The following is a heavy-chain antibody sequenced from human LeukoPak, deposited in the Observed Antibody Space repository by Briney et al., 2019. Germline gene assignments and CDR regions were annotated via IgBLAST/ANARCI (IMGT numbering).Heavy chain of an antibody. J-gene: IGHJ6*03. CDR1: GYTFTSYD. V-gene: IGHV1-8*01. CDR2: MNPNSGNT. Sequence: GASVKVSCKASGYTFTSYDINWVRQATGQGLEWMGWMNPNSGNTGYAQKLQGRVTMTRNTSISTAYMELSSLRSEDTAVYYCARGRSSSWGYYYYYMDVWGKGTTVTVSS. CDR3: ARGRSSSWGYYYYYMDV. D-gene: IGHD6-13*01.